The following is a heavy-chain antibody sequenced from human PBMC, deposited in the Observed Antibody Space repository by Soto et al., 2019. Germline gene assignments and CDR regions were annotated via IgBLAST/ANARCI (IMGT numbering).Heavy chain of an antibody. CDR1: GFTFSGSA. Sequence: GGSLRLSCAASGFTFSGSAMHWVRQASGKGLEWVGRIRSKANSYAAAYAASVKGRFTISRDDSKNTAYLQMNSLKTEDTAVYYCTVTSALYCSGGSCYSDWGQGTIVTVSS. CDR3: TVTSALYCSGGSCYSD. V-gene: IGHV3-73*01. J-gene: IGHJ3*01. D-gene: IGHD2-15*01. CDR2: IRSKANSYAA.